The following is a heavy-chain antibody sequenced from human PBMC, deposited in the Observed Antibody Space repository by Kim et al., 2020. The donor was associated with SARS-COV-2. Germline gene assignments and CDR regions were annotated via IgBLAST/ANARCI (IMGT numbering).Heavy chain of an antibody. V-gene: IGHV3-74*01. J-gene: IGHJ4*02. CDR2: INSDGSST. CDR1: GFTFSSYW. CDR3: ARDLPNWNDGGTLFD. D-gene: IGHD1-20*01. Sequence: GGSLRLSCVASGFTFSSYWMHWVRQAPGKGLVWVSRINSDGSSTSYADSVKGRFTISRDNAKNTLYLQMNSLRAEDTAVYYCARDLPNWNDGGTLFDWGQGTLVTVSS.